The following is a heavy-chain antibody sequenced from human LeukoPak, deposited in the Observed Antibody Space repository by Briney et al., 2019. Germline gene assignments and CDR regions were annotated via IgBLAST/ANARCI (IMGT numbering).Heavy chain of an antibody. CDR2: ISGSGVST. CDR1: GLPFSSFG. Sequence: QPGGSLRLSCAASGLPFSSFGMSWVRQAPGKGLEWVSGISGSGVSTYYADSVKGRFTFSRDNSKDTLYLQMNSLRAEDTAVYYCAKGHGSSWSFFDYWGQGTLVTVSS. CDR3: AKGHGSSWSFFDY. V-gene: IGHV3-23*01. J-gene: IGHJ4*02. D-gene: IGHD6-13*01.